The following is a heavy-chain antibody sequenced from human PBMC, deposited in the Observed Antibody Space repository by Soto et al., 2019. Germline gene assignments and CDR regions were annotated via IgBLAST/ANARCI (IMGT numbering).Heavy chain of an antibody. J-gene: IGHJ4*02. CDR1: GFTFSNAW. Sequence: EVQLVESGGGLVKPGGSLRLSCAASGFTFSNAWMSWVRQAPGKGLEWVGRIKSKTDGGITDYAAPVKGRFTISRDDSKNTLYLQMNSLKTEDTAVYYCWKENYYDSSGQRGGFDYWGQGTLVTVSS. CDR2: IKSKTDGGIT. CDR3: WKENYYDSSGQRGGFDY. D-gene: IGHD3-22*01. V-gene: IGHV3-15*01.